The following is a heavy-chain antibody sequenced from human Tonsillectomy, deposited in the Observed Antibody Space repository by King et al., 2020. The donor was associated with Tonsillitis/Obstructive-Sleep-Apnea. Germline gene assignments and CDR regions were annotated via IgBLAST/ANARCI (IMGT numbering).Heavy chain of an antibody. CDR3: ARGRAMTTLSDAGVDYYYYGMDV. V-gene: IGHV3-64*01. J-gene: IGHJ6*02. CDR2: ISSNGGST. CDR1: GFTFSSYA. Sequence: VQLVESGGGLVQPGGSLRLSCAASGFTFSSYAMHWVRQAPGKGLEYVSAISSNGGSTYYAHSVRGRFTISRDNSKNTLYLQMGSLRGEDMTVYYCARGRAMTTLSDAGVDYYYYGMDVWGQGTTVTVPS. D-gene: IGHD4-11*01.